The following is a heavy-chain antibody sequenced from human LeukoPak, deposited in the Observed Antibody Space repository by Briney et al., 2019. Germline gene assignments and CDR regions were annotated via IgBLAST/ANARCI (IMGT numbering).Heavy chain of an antibody. Sequence: GASVKVSCKASGGTFSSYAISWVRPAPGQGLEWMGGIIPIFGTANYAQKFQGRVTITTDESTSTAYMELSSLRSEDTAVYYCARRGSIAAFLYAFDIWGQGTMVTVSS. CDR2: IIPIFGTA. CDR3: ARRGSIAAFLYAFDI. D-gene: IGHD6-6*01. J-gene: IGHJ3*02. V-gene: IGHV1-69*05. CDR1: GGTFSSYA.